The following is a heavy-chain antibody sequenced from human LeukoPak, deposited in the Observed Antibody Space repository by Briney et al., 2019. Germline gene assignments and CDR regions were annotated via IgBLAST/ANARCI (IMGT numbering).Heavy chain of an antibody. J-gene: IGHJ4*02. V-gene: IGHV5-51*01. CDR3: ARRSSYYYDSPENS. D-gene: IGHD3-22*01. CDR1: GYSFTKYW. CDR2: IYPGDSDT. Sequence: GESLKISCKGSGYSFTKYWIGWVRQMPGKGLEWMGIIYPGDSDTRYSPSFQGQVTISADKSSNTAYLQWSSLKAPDTAMYYCARRSSYYYDSPENSWGQGTLVTVSS.